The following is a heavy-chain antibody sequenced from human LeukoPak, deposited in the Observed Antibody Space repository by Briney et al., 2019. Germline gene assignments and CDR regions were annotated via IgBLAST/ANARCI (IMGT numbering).Heavy chain of an antibody. J-gene: IGHJ4*02. Sequence: GASVKVSCKGSGYSFTGYYMHWVRQAPGHGLEWMGWINTNSGGTNYAQKCQGRVTMTRDTSISTAYMELSRLRSDDPAVYYCARVQVDYDFWSGYDYWGQGALVTVSS. CDR3: ARVQVDYDFWSGYDY. CDR1: GYSFTGYY. V-gene: IGHV1-2*02. CDR2: INTNSGGT. D-gene: IGHD3-3*01.